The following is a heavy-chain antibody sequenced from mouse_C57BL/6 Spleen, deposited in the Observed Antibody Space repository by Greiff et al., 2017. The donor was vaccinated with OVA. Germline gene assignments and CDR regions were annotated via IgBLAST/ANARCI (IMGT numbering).Heavy chain of an antibody. J-gene: IGHJ2*01. V-gene: IGHV7-3*01. D-gene: IGHD2-3*01. CDR2: IRNKANGYTT. CDR3: ARGWLLPDY. Sequence: VQLQQSGGGLVQPGGSLSLSCAASGFTFTDYYMSWVLQPPGKALEWLGFIRNKANGYTTEYSASVKGRFTISRDNSQSILYLQMNALRAEDSATYYCARGWLLPDYWGQGTTLTVSS. CDR1: GFTFTDYY.